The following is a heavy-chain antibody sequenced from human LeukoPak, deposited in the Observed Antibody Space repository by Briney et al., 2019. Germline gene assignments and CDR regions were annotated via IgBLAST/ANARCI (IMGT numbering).Heavy chain of an antibody. D-gene: IGHD3-22*01. CDR3: TTPLRFYGSSGRPGWYFDL. V-gene: IGHV3-15*01. CDR1: GFTFSNAW. CDR2: IKSKTDGGTT. Sequence: GGSLRLSCAASGFTFSNAWMSWVRQAPGKGLEWVGRIKSKTDGGTTDYAAPVKGRFTISRDDSKNTLYLQMNSLKPEDTAVYYCTTPLRFYGSSGRPGWYFDLWGRGTLVTVSS. J-gene: IGHJ2*01.